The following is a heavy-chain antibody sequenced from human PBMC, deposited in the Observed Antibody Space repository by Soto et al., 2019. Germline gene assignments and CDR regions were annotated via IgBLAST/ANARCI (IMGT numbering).Heavy chain of an antibody. J-gene: IGHJ1*01. V-gene: IGHV2-5*01. Sequence: QITLKESGPTLVKPTQTLTLTCTFSGFSLSTSGVGVGWIRQPPGKALEWLALIYWNDDKRYSPSLKSRLTITKDTSKNQVVLTMTNMDPVDTATYYCAYRPLDAVSYSSGWYFKHWGQGTLVTVSS. CDR3: AYRPLDAVSYSSGWYFKH. CDR1: GFSLSTSGVG. CDR2: IYWNDDK. D-gene: IGHD6-19*01.